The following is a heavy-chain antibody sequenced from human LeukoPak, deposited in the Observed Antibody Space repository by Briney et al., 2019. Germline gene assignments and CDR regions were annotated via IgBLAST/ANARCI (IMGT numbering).Heavy chain of an antibody. Sequence: GGSLRLSCAASRFTFSSYAMHWVRQAPGKGLEWVAVISYDGSNKYYADSVKGRFTISRDNSKNTLYLQMNSLRAEDTAVYYCARDQLPVGATIDYWGQGTLVTVSS. CDR2: ISYDGSNK. CDR3: ARDQLPVGATIDY. V-gene: IGHV3-30-3*01. D-gene: IGHD1-26*01. J-gene: IGHJ4*02. CDR1: RFTFSSYA.